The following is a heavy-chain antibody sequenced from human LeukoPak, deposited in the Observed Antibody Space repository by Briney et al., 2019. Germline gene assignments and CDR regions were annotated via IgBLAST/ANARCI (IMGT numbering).Heavy chain of an antibody. J-gene: IGHJ5*02. V-gene: IGHV4-4*02. Sequence: SETLSLTCAVSGGSISNSNRWSWVRQPPGVGLVWIGEIHHSGSTKYNPSLKSRVTMSVDNSKHQFSLELTSVTAADTAVYYCARGPEVGLNWFDPWGQGTLVTVSS. CDR1: GGSISNSNR. D-gene: IGHD1-14*01. CDR3: ARGPEVGLNWFDP. CDR2: IHHSGST.